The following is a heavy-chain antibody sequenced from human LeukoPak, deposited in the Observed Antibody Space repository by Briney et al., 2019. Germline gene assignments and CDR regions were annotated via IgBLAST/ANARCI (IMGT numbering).Heavy chain of an antibody. D-gene: IGHD3-16*01. V-gene: IGHV1-3*01. CDR3: ARDRGGAGDFDS. Sequence: ASVKVSCTASGYTFTSYAMHWVRQAPGQRLEWMGWINAGNGDTKYSQRFQGRVTFSRDTSASTAYMELSSLRSEDTAVYYCARDRGGAGDFDSWGQGTLVTVSS. CDR1: GYTFTSYA. CDR2: INAGNGDT. J-gene: IGHJ4*02.